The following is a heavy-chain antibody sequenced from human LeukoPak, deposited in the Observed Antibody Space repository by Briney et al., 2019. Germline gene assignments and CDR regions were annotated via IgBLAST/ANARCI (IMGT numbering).Heavy chain of an antibody. CDR1: GGSVSSYY. J-gene: IGHJ4*02. V-gene: IGHV4-4*07. CDR2: IYTSGST. Sequence: SETLSLTCTVSGGSVSSYYWSWIRQPAGKGLEWSGRIYTSGSTNYNPSLKSRVTMSVDTSKNQFSLKLSSVTAADTAVYYCARGYVAAAGPYFDYWGQGTLVTVSS. D-gene: IGHD6-13*01. CDR3: ARGYVAAAGPYFDY.